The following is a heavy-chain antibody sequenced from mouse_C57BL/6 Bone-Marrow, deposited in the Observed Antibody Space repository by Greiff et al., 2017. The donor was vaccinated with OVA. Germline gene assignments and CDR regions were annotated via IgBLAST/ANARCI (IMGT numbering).Heavy chain of an antibody. D-gene: IGHD2-10*01. Sequence: VKVEESGPGLVAPSQSLSITCTVSGFSLTSYAISWVRQPPGKGLEWLGVIWTGGGTNYNSALKSRLSISKDNSKSQVFLKMNSLQTDDTARYYCARTYYGNYVRAWFAYWGQGTLVTVSA. J-gene: IGHJ3*01. V-gene: IGHV2-9-1*01. CDR1: GFSLTSYA. CDR3: ARTYYGNYVRAWFAY. CDR2: IWTGGGT.